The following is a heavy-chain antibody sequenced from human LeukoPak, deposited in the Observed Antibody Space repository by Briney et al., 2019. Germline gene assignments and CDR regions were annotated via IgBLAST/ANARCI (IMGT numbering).Heavy chain of an antibody. CDR1: GFTFSSYG. CDR3: ARGGASYYDILPGYYRY. V-gene: IGHV3-33*01. J-gene: IGHJ4*02. Sequence: GGSLRLSCAASGFTFSSYGMHWARQAPGKGLEWVAVIWYVGSNKYYADSVKGRFTISRDNSKNTVYLQMNSLRAEDTAVYYCARGGASYYDILPGYYRYWGQGTLVTVSS. CDR2: IWYVGSNK. D-gene: IGHD3-9*01.